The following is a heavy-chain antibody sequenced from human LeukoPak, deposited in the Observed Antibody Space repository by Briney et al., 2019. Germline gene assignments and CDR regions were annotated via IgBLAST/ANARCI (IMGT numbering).Heavy chain of an antibody. J-gene: IGHJ4*02. CDR2: IIPIFGTA. V-gene: IGHV1-69*06. Sequence: SVKVSCKASGGTFSSYAISWVRQAPGQGLEWMGGIIPIFGTANYAQKFQGRVTITADKSTSTAYMELSSLRSEDTAVYYCAGSMAAAGFKKDYWGQGTLVTVSS. CDR3: AGSMAAAGFKKDY. D-gene: IGHD6-13*01. CDR1: GGTFSSYA.